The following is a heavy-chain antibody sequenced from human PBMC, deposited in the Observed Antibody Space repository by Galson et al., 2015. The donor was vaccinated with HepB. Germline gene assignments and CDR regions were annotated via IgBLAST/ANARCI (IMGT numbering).Heavy chain of an antibody. V-gene: IGHV3-74*01. CDR3: IRSGWLDY. D-gene: IGHD6-19*01. CDR1: GFTFSDYW. CDR2: INSDGSSI. Sequence: SLRLSCAASGFTFSDYWMHWVRQVPGKGLVWVSRINSDGSSIIYADSVKGRFTISRDNAKNTLYLQMNSLRAEDTAVYYCIRSGWLDYWGQGTLVTVSS. J-gene: IGHJ4*02.